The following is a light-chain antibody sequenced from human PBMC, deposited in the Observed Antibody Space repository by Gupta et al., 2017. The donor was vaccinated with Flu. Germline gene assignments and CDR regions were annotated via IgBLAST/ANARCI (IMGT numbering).Light chain of an antibody. CDR3: RKRGHWTPN. V-gene: IGKV3-11*01. J-gene: IGKJ5*01. CDR2: DSS. CDR1: QRVSSS. Sequence: MLPPSPATLSLSPGARATLSCRASQRVSSSLSLYEQPPVQAPRLLIHDSSNWVTGIPARWSGGCSVTNGITTISSLETEEVAGDYCRKRGHWTPNFGQGTRLEMK.